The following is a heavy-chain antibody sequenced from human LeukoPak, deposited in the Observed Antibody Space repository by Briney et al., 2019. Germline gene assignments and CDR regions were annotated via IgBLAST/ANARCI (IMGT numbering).Heavy chain of an antibody. J-gene: IGHJ4*02. V-gene: IGHV3-23*01. D-gene: IGHD5-18*01. Sequence: GGSLRLSCAASGFTFSSYAMRWVRQAPGKGLEWVLAFRCSRGSTYYADAVKGRFTITRDNYKNTLYLQMNSLRAEDTAVYYYAKTSPARSLGYSYVYYWGQGTLVTVSS. CDR2: FRCSRGST. CDR1: GFTFSSYA. CDR3: AKTSPARSLGYSYVYY.